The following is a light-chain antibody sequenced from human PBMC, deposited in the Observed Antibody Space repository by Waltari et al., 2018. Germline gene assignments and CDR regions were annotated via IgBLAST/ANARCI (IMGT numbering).Light chain of an antibody. CDR2: DDS. Sequence: SYELTQPPSVSVSPGQTASITCSGEKLGEENVCWYQQKSGQPPILVIYDDSKRPSGIPERFSGSNSGNTATLTISGTQAIDEADYYCQTWDSTTSVVFGGGTKLTVL. CDR3: QTWDSTTSVV. V-gene: IGLV3-1*01. J-gene: IGLJ2*01. CDR1: KLGEEN.